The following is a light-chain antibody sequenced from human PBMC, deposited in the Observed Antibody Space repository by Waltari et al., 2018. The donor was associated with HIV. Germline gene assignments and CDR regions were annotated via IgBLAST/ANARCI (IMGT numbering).Light chain of an antibody. CDR2: LGS. V-gene: IGKV2-28*01. J-gene: IGKJ1*01. CDR3: MQALQISWT. CDR1: QSLLHSNGYNY. Sequence: DIVMTQSPLSLPVTPGEPASISCRSSQSLLHSNGYNYLDWYLQKPGQSPQLLIYLGSNRASWVPDRFSGSGSGTDFTLKISRVEAEDVGVYYCMQALQISWTFGQGTKVEIK.